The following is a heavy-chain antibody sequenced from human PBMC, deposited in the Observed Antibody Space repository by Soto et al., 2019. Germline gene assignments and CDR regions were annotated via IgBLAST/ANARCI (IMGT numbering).Heavy chain of an antibody. CDR1: GLTVSRNY. Sequence: EVQLVESGGGLIQPGGSLRLSCAASGLTVSRNYMSWVRQAPGKGLEWVAIIFSGGNTYHADSVKGRFTVSRDNYRNTLDLQMDSLRAEDTAVYYCARGDFDCWGQGTLVTVSS. CDR2: IFSGGNT. D-gene: IGHD3-16*01. CDR3: ARGDFDC. V-gene: IGHV3-53*01. J-gene: IGHJ4*02.